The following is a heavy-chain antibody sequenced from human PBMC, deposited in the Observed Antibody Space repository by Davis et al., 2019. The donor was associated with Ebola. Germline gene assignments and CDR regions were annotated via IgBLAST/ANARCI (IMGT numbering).Heavy chain of an antibody. CDR3: ARGLGDY. D-gene: IGHD3-16*01. Sequence: MPSETLSLTCTVSGGSVSSGSYYWNWIRQSPGKGLEWIGYIYYSGSTNYNPSLKSRVTLSLDTSKKQVSLKLNSVTAADTAVYYCARGLGDYWGQGTLVTVSS. J-gene: IGHJ4*02. CDR2: IYYSGST. V-gene: IGHV4-61*01. CDR1: GGSVSSGSYY.